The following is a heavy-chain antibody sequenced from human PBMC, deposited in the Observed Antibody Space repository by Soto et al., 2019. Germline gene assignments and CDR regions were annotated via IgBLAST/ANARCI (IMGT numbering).Heavy chain of an antibody. V-gene: IGHV3-21*01. J-gene: IGHJ4*02. CDR2: ISSTTNYI. Sequence: EVQLVESGGGLVKPGGSLRLSCAASGFTYTRYSMNWVRQAPGKGLEWVSSISSTTNYIYYGDSMKGRFTISRDNAKKSLYLEMNSLSAEDTAVYYCARESEDLTSNFDYWGQGTLVTVSS. CDR3: ARESEDLTSNFDY. CDR1: GFTYTRYS.